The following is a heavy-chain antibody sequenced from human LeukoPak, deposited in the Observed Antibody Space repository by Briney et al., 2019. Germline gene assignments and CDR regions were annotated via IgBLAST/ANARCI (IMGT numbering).Heavy chain of an antibody. CDR2: IWYDGSNK. J-gene: IGHJ3*02. CDR3: ARDPNGDYIGIFDM. Sequence: GRSLRLSCAASGFTFSSYGMHWVRQAPGKGLEWVAVIWYDGSNKYYADSVKGRFTISRDNSKNTLYLQMNSLRAEDAAVYFCARDPNGDYIGIFDMWGRGTMVSVSS. CDR1: GFTFSSYG. V-gene: IGHV3-33*01. D-gene: IGHD4-17*01.